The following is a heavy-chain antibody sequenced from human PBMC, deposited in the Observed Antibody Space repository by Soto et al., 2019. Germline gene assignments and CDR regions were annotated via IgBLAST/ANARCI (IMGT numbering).Heavy chain of an antibody. Sequence: PSETLSLTCAVYGGSFSSGGYSWSWIRQPPGKGLEWIGYIYHSGSTYYNPSLKSRVTISVDRSKNQFSLKVSSVTAADTAVYYCARVYGDGSLDYWGQGTLVTVSS. CDR2: IYHSGST. V-gene: IGHV4-30-2*01. J-gene: IGHJ4*02. D-gene: IGHD2-2*02. CDR3: ARVYGDGSLDY. CDR1: GGSFSSGGYS.